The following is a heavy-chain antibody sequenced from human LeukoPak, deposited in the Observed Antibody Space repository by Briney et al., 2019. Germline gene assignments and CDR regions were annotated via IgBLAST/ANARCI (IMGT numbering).Heavy chain of an antibody. J-gene: IGHJ6*03. V-gene: IGHV1-8*03. CDR2: MNPNSGNT. Sequence: GASVKVSCKASGYTFTSYDINWVRQATGQGLEWMGRMNPNSGNTGYAQKFQGRVTITRNTSISTAYMELSSLRSEDTAVYYCARAPGNDWNYYYYYMDVWGKGTTVTVSS. CDR3: ARAPGNDWNYYYYYMDV. CDR1: GYTFTSYD. D-gene: IGHD1-1*01.